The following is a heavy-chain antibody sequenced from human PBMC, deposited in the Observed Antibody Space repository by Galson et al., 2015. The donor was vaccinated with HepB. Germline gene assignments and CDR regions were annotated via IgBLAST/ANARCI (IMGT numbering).Heavy chain of an antibody. Sequence: QSGAEVKKPGESLKISCKTSGYKFTDYWIGRVRQMPGRGLEWLGIIFPADSDTRYSPSIRGQATISADKSITTAYLQLNSLKASDTAIYYCARRLRLRTGGGGYFDYWGQGTLVTVSS. D-gene: IGHD3-16*01. CDR3: ARRLRLRTGGGGYFDY. CDR2: IFPADSDT. CDR1: GYKFTDYW. V-gene: IGHV5-51*01. J-gene: IGHJ4*02.